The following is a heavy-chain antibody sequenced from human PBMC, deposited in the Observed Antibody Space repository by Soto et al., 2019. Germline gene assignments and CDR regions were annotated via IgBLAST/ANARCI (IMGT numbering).Heavy chain of an antibody. Sequence: PSETLSLTCAVSGGSISSGGYSWSWIRQPPGKGLEWIGYIYHSGSTYYNPSLKSRVTISVDTSKNQFSLKLTSVNAADTAVYYCTRGGDDYKNGHWGQGTLVTISS. CDR3: TRGGDDYKNGH. CDR2: IYHSGST. J-gene: IGHJ4*02. V-gene: IGHV4-30-2*01. CDR1: GGSISSGGYS. D-gene: IGHD4-4*01.